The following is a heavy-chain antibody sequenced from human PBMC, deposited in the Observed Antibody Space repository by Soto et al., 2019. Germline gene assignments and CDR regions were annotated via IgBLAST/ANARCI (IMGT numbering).Heavy chain of an antibody. CDR1: GGTFSSYA. D-gene: IGHD3-9*01. V-gene: IGHV1-69*06. Sequence: SVEVSCKASGGTFSSYAISWVRQAPGQGLEWMGGIIPIFGTANYAQKFQGRVTITADKSTSTAYMELSSLRSEDTAVYYCARASGAYYDILTGYYNFDYWGQGTLVTVSS. J-gene: IGHJ4*02. CDR2: IIPIFGTA. CDR3: ARASGAYYDILTGYYNFDY.